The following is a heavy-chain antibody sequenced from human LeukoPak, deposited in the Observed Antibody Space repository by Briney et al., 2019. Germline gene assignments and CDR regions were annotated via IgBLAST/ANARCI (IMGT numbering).Heavy chain of an antibody. J-gene: IGHJ3*01. CDR1: GDSISRSSYF. CDR2: VYYSGST. Sequence: SETLSLTFTVSGDSISRSSYFWGWIRQPPGKGLEWIGSVYYSGSTNYNPSLKSRVTISLDMSKNQFSLKLSSVTAADTAVYYCARAPNAFDLWGQGTMVTVSS. CDR3: ARAPNAFDL. V-gene: IGHV4-39*07.